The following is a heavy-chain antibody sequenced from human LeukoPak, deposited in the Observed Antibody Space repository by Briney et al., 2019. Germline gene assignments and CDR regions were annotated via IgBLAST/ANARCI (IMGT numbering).Heavy chain of an antibody. J-gene: IGHJ6*02. V-gene: IGHV4-31*03. Sequence: PSQTLSLTCTVSGGSISSGGYYWSWIRQHPGKGLEWIGYIYYSGSTYYNPSLKSRVTISVDTSKNQFSLKLSSVTAADTAVYYCARGGSIAAPPGYYYGMDVWGQGTTVTVSS. CDR2: IYYSGST. CDR3: ARGGSIAAPPGYYYGMDV. CDR1: GGSISSGGYY. D-gene: IGHD6-6*01.